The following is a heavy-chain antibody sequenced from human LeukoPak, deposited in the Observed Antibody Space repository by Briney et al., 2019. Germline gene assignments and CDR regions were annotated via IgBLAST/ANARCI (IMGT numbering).Heavy chain of an antibody. J-gene: IGHJ4*01. D-gene: IGHD5-18*01. CDR2: ITGSGGGK. Sequence: GSLRLSCAASGFTFGNFAMTWVRQAPGKGLEWVSAITGSGGGKYYADSVKGRFVVSRDNSENTLDLQMNSLRAEDTAVYYCAKGLQHSNLDWGHGTLVTVSS. CDR1: GFTFGNFA. CDR3: AKGLQHSNLD. V-gene: IGHV3-23*01.